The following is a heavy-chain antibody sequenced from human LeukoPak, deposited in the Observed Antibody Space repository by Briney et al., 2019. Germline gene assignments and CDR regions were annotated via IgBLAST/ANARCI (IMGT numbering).Heavy chain of an antibody. J-gene: IGHJ4*02. D-gene: IGHD5-18*01. CDR1: GGTFSSYA. V-gene: IGHV1-69*06. CDR2: IIPIFGTA. Sequence: ASVKVSCKASGGTFSSYAISWVRQAPGQGLEWMGGIIPIFGTANYAQKFQGRVTITADKSTSTAYMELSSLRSEDTAVYYCASSLWLPTNYYFDYWGQGTLVTVSS. CDR3: ASSLWLPTNYYFDY.